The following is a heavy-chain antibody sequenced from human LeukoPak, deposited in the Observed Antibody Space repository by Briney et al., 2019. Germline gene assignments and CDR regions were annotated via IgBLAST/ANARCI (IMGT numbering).Heavy chain of an antibody. Sequence: SETLSLACTVSGGSISGYYWSWIRQPPGKALEWIGYIYESGSTDYNPSLKSRVTISRDTSKNQVSLKLTSVTTADTAVYYCARDLYDHDSSGYYEFWGQGTLVTVSS. V-gene: IGHV4-59*01. CDR1: GGSISGYY. CDR3: ARDLYDHDSSGYYEF. D-gene: IGHD3-22*01. CDR2: IYESGST. J-gene: IGHJ4*02.